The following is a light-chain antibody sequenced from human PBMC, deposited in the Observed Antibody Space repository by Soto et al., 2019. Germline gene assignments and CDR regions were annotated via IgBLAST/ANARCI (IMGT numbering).Light chain of an antibody. CDR1: SSDVGSYNY. Sequence: QSALTQPRSVSGSPGQSVTISCTGTSSDVGSYNYVSWYQQHPGKAPKLMIYDVSKRPTGVPDRFSGSKSGNTASLTISGLQAEDEADYYCGSYADNYTHVFGTGTKLTVL. CDR3: GSYADNYTHV. J-gene: IGLJ1*01. V-gene: IGLV2-11*01. CDR2: DVS.